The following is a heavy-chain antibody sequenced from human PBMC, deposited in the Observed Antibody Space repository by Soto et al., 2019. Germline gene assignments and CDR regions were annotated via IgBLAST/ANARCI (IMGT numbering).Heavy chain of an antibody. CDR1: GGSVTSGGYY. Sequence: PSETLSLTCTVSGGSVTSGGYYWSWIRHCPGKGLEWIGYIYSSGDTNYNPSLNSRVAMSVDTSKNQFSLQLTSVTVADTAIYYCTIYWGPPVTHGYYSWGQGILVTVSS. V-gene: IGHV4-31*03. J-gene: IGHJ4*02. CDR3: TIYWGPPVTHGYYS. D-gene: IGHD7-27*01. CDR2: IYSSGDT.